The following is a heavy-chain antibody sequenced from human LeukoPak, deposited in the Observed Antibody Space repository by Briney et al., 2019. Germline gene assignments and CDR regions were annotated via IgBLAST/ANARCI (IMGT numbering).Heavy chain of an antibody. CDR2: ISAYNGNT. CDR1: GYTFTSYG. CDR3: ATTVTTERYFDY. J-gene: IGHJ4*02. D-gene: IGHD4-17*01. V-gene: IGHV1-18*01. Sequence: GASVKVSCKASGYTFTSYGISWVRQAPGQGLEWMGWISAYNGNTNYAQKLQGRVTMTTDTSTSTAYMELRSLRSDDTAVYHCATTVTTERYFDYWGQGTLGTVSS.